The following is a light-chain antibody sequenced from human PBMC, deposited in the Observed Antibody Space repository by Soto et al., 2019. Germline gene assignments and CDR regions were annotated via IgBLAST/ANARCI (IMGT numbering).Light chain of an antibody. CDR3: QQYDSSPPGIT. Sequence: ELVLTQSPGTLSLSPGERATLSCRASQSVSGAYLAWYQQKPGQPPRLLIYGASNRATGIPDRFSGSGTGTDFTLTISRLDSEDFAVYYCQQYDSSPPGITFGGGTIVEIK. V-gene: IGKV3-20*01. CDR2: GAS. CDR1: QSVSGAY. J-gene: IGKJ4*01.